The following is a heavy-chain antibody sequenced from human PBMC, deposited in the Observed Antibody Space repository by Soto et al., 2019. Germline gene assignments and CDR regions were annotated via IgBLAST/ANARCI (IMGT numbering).Heavy chain of an antibody. CDR2: ISSSSSTI. CDR1: GFTFSSYA. Sequence: GGSLRLSCAASGFTFSSYAMSWVRQAPGKGLEWVSYISSSSSTIYYADSVKGRFTISRDNAKNSLYLQMNSLRAEDTAVYYCARDRIAAALVGDAFDIWGQGTMVTVSS. CDR3: ARDRIAAALVGDAFDI. J-gene: IGHJ3*02. D-gene: IGHD6-13*01. V-gene: IGHV3-48*01.